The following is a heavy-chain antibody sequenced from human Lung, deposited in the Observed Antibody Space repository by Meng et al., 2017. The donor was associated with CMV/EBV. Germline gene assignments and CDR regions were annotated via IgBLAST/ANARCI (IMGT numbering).Heavy chain of an antibody. CDR2: INQDGSEK. Sequence: GGSLRLSCAASGFTFSSYWMSWVRQAPGKGLAWVANINQDGSEKYYVDSVEGRFTISRDNAKDSLYLQMNALRAEDTAVYYCARRPWGLDVWGQGTTVTVSS. CDR3: ARRPWGLDV. V-gene: IGHV3-7*01. J-gene: IGHJ6*02. CDR1: GFTFSSYW.